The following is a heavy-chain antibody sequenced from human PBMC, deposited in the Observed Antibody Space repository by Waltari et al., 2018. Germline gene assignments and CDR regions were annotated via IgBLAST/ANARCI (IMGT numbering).Heavy chain of an antibody. CDR2: ISPSGDT. Sequence: QVQLQQWGAGLLKPSETLSLTCSVYGVSLSGYYWSWIRQSPGKGLEWIAGISPSGDTNYNPSLKSRVTLFLDTSKNQFSLEMSSVTAADTAVYYCAREMALPGEGPDYWGQGALVTVSS. V-gene: IGHV4-34*01. CDR3: AREMALPGEGPDY. D-gene: IGHD3-16*01. J-gene: IGHJ4*02. CDR1: GVSLSGYY.